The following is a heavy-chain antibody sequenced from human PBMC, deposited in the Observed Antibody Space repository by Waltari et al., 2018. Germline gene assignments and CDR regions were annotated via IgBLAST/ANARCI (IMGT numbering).Heavy chain of an antibody. CDR1: GGNFNNYV. V-gene: IGHV1-69*01. Sequence: QVQLVQSGAEVKRPGSSVKVSCKASGGNFNNYVITWVRQAPGQGLEWMGEIIPVVGAANYSQKFRGRVTITADESTSRVSMELRSLRSEDTAIYYCARDREFGDYWVKHHYGMDVWGQGTTVTVSS. D-gene: IGHD4-17*01. CDR2: IIPVVGAA. CDR3: ARDREFGDYWVKHHYGMDV. J-gene: IGHJ6*02.